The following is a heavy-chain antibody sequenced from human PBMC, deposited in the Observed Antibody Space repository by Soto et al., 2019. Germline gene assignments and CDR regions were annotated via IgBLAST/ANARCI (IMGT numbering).Heavy chain of an antibody. CDR3: ARGDNYYDSSGYFSPSFDI. Sequence: SLRLACAASGLTLRSSAMSGVLQTPGKGLEWVSAIRCSGSNTYYADSVKGRFTISRDNSKNTLYLQMNSLRAEDTAVYYCARGDNYYDSSGYFSPSFDIWGQGTMVTVSS. J-gene: IGHJ3*02. CDR1: GLTLRSSA. V-gene: IGHV3-23*01. D-gene: IGHD3-22*01. CDR2: IRCSGSNT.